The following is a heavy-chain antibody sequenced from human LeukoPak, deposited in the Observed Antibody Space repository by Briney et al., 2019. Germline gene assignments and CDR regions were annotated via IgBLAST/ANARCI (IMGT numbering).Heavy chain of an antibody. J-gene: IGHJ4*02. CDR3: AKDPWQPIRPWYFDY. CDR1: GFTFSNYW. CDR2: IKQDGSEK. D-gene: IGHD6-6*01. V-gene: IGHV3-7*03. Sequence: PGGSLRLSCAASGFTFSNYWMNWVRQAPGKGLEWVAKIKQDGSEKYYVDSVKGRFTISRDNAKNSLYLQMNSLRAEDTAVYYCAKDPWQPIRPWYFDYWGQGTLVTVSS.